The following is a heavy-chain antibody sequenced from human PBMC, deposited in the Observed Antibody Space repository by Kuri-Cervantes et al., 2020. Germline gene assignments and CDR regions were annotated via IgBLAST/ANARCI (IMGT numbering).Heavy chain of an antibody. CDR1: GYTFTGYY. J-gene: IGHJ4*02. CDR2: INPNSGGT. V-gene: IGHV1-2*04. Sequence: ASVKVSCKASGYTFTGYYMHWVRQAPGQGLEWMGWINPNSGGTNYAQKFQGWVTMTRDTSISTAYMELSRLRSDDTAVYYCARGRDYYGSGSYRLDYWGQGTLVTVSS. D-gene: IGHD3-10*01. CDR3: ARGRDYYGSGSYRLDY.